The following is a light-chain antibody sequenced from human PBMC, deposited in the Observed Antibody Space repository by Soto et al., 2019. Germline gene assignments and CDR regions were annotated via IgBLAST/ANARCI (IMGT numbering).Light chain of an antibody. CDR1: QSLLHYNGYNY. V-gene: IGKV2-28*01. CDR3: MQGVQTPPT. CDR2: LGS. J-gene: IGKJ1*01. Sequence: DIVITQSPLSLPVTPGEPASISCRSTQSLLHYNGYNYLDWYLQKPRQSPQLLIYLGSNRAYGVPDRFSGSVSVTEFTLKISRVDAGDVGIYYCMQGVQTPPTFGQGPKVEIK.